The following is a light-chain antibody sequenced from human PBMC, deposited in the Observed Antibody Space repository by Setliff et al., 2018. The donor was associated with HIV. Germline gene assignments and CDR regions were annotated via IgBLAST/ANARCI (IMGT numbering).Light chain of an antibody. CDR1: SSDVGSYDY. J-gene: IGLJ3*02. CDR3: ASYTGISAPVL. V-gene: IGLV2-14*03. Sequence: QSALAQPASVSGSPGQSITISCTGSSSDVGSYDYVSWYQRFPGKAPKLIIYDVISRPSGISSRFSGSKSGNTASLTISGLQAEDEGYYFCASYTGISAPVLFGGGTQLTVL. CDR2: DVI.